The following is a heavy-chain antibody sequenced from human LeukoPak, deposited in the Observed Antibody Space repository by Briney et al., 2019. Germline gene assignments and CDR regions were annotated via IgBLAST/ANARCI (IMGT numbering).Heavy chain of an antibody. V-gene: IGHV4-34*01. CDR2: INHSGST. CDR1: GGSLSGYY. D-gene: IGHD3-22*01. J-gene: IGHJ5*02. CDR3: ARDLTDSDSSGYYDT. Sequence: PSETLSLACAVYGGSLSGYYWSWIRQPPGKGLEWIGEINHSGSTNYNPSLKSRVTISVDTSKNQFSLKLSSVTAADTAVYYCARDLTDSDSSGYYDTWGQGTLVTVSS.